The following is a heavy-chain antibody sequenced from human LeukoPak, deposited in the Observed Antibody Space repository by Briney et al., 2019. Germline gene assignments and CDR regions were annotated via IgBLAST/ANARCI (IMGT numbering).Heavy chain of an antibody. D-gene: IGHD3-22*01. CDR1: GGSFSGYY. J-gene: IGHJ4*02. CDR3: AREADYDSRPFGY. Sequence: SETLSLTCAVYGGSFSGYYWSWIRQPPGKGLEWIGEINHTGSTNYNPSLKSRVTISVDKSKNQFSLKLSSVTAADTAVYYCAREADYDSRPFGYWGQGTLVTVSS. V-gene: IGHV4-34*01. CDR2: INHTGST.